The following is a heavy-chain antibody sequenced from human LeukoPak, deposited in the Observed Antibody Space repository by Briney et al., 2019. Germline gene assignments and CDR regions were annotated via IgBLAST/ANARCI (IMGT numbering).Heavy chain of an antibody. CDR2: IIPILGIA. CDR1: GGTFSSYA. Sequence: PVTVSCKASGGTFSSYAISWVRQAPGQGLEWMGRIIPILGIANYAQKFQGRVTITADKSTSTAYMELSSLRSEDTAVYYCARDLIVVVTAHEDAFDIWGQGTMVTVSS. CDR3: ARDLIVVVTAHEDAFDI. V-gene: IGHV1-69*04. D-gene: IGHD2-21*02. J-gene: IGHJ3*02.